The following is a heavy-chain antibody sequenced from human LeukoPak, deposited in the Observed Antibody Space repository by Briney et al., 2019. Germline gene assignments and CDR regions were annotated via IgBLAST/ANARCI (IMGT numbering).Heavy chain of an antibody. J-gene: IGHJ4*02. Sequence: PGGSLRLSCAASGFTFSSYAMSWVRQAPGEGLEWVSAISGSGGSTYYADSVKGRFTISRDNSKNTLYLQMNSLRAEDTAVYYCAKDREERLSGLSPPFDYWGQGTLVTVSS. CDR2: ISGSGGST. V-gene: IGHV3-23*01. CDR3: AKDREERLSGLSPPFDY. D-gene: IGHD2-15*01. CDR1: GFTFSSYA.